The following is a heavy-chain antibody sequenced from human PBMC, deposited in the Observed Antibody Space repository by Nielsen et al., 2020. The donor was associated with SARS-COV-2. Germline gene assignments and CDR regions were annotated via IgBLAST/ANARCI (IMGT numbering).Heavy chain of an antibody. D-gene: IGHD5-12*01. Sequence: GESLKISCAASGFTFSSYEMHWVRQATGKGLEWVSAIGTAGDTYYPGSVKGRFTISRENAKNSLYLQMNSLRAGDTAVYYCAREGGYGAFDIWGQGTMVTVSS. J-gene: IGHJ3*02. CDR1: GFTFSSYE. CDR3: AREGGYGAFDI. CDR2: IGTAGDT. V-gene: IGHV3-13*01.